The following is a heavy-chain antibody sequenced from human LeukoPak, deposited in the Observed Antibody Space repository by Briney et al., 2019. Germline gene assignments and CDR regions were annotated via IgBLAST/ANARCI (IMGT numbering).Heavy chain of an antibody. CDR2: IYHSGST. CDR1: GYSISSGYY. V-gene: IGHV4-38-2*02. Sequence: SETLSLTCTVSGYSISSGYYWGWIRQPPGKWLEWRGSIYHSGSTYYNPSLKSRVTISVDTSNNQFFLKLRSVTAAAPAVYYCARDGQQLVLDYWGQGTLVTVSS. CDR3: ARDGQQLVLDY. J-gene: IGHJ4*02. D-gene: IGHD6-13*01.